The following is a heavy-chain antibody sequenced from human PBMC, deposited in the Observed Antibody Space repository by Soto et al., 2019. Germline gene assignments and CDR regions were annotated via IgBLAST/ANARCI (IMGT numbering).Heavy chain of an antibody. CDR1: GFTFSSYW. V-gene: IGHV3-74*01. CDR2: INSDGSST. D-gene: IGHD3-3*01. Sequence: GGSLRLSCAASGFTFSSYWMHWVRQAPGKGLVWVSRINSDGSSTSYADSVKGRFTISRDNAKNTLYLQMNSLRAEDTAVYYCARGERTTNDFWSGYYPYYYYYGMDVWGQGTTVTVSS. CDR3: ARGERTTNDFWSGYYPYYYYYGMDV. J-gene: IGHJ6*02.